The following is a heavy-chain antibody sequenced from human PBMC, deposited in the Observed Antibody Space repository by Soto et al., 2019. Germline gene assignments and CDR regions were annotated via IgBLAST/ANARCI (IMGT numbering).Heavy chain of an antibody. V-gene: IGHV3-23*01. CDR2: ISGSGGST. CDR1: GFTFSSYA. CDR3: AKPLHIVVVVAATVLDY. D-gene: IGHD2-15*01. J-gene: IGHJ4*02. Sequence: GGSLRLSCAASGFTFSSYAMSWVRQAPGKGLEWVSAISGSGGSTYYADSVKGRFTISRDNSKNTLYLQMNSLRAEDTAVYYCAKPLHIVVVVAATVLDYWGQGTLVTVSS.